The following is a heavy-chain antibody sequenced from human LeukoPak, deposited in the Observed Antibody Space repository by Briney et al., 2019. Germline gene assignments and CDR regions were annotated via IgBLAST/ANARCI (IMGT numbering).Heavy chain of an antibody. D-gene: IGHD6-13*01. CDR2: INPSGGST. J-gene: IGHJ3*02. V-gene: IGHV1-46*01. Sequence: GASVTVSCKASGYTFTSYYMHWVRQATGQGLEWMEIINPSGGSTSYAQKFQGRVTMTRDTSTSTVYMELSSLRSEDTAVYYCASLAAAGRNAFDIWGQGTMVTVSS. CDR1: GYTFTSYY. CDR3: ASLAAAGRNAFDI.